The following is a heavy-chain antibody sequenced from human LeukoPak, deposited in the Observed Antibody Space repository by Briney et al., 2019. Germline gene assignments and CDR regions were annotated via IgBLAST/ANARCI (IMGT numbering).Heavy chain of an antibody. CDR1: GYMFTGYY. V-gene: IGHV1-2*02. CDR3: ARVVAVTGTPVYYMDV. J-gene: IGHJ6*03. Sequence: ASVKVSCKASGYMFTGYYMHWVRQAPGQGLEWMGWINPSSGGTNYAQKFQGRVTMTRDTSISTAYMDLNRLRSDDTAVYYRARVVAVTGTPVYYMDVWGKGTTVTVSS. CDR2: INPSSGGT. D-gene: IGHD6-19*01.